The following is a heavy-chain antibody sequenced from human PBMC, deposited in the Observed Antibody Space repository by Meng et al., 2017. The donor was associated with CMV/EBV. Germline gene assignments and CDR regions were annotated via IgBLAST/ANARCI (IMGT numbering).Heavy chain of an antibody. CDR1: GVSFSGYS. V-gene: IGHV4-34*01. Sequence: LSLTCALYGVSFSGYSWTWIRQSPAKGLEWIGNIKDTGTTNYNPSLKSRVSILVDTSKNQFSLKLKSVTGADTAIYYCARGAPGYWGQGTLVTVSS. J-gene: IGHJ4*02. CDR2: IKDTGTT. CDR3: ARGAPGY.